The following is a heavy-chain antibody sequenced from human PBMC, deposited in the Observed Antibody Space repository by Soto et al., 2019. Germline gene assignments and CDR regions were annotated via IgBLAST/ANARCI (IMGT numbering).Heavy chain of an antibody. Sequence: QVHLVQSGAEVKRPGASVKVSCKASAYTSTLYGITWVRQAPGQGLEWMGWIRAHNGETKFARKFQDRVTMTTEPSSSTVFIDLRTLTSDDTAVYYCATALGTSGWFDYWGQGTLVTVPS. CDR2: IRAHNGET. CDR1: AYTSTLYG. D-gene: IGHD6-19*01. V-gene: IGHV1-18*01. CDR3: ATALGTSGWFDY. J-gene: IGHJ4*02.